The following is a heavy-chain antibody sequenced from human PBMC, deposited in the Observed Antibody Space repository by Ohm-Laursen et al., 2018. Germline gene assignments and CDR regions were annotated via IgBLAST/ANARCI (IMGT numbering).Heavy chain of an antibody. CDR1: GFTFSSYW. CDR3: ARDDGAYARRSGMDV. V-gene: IGHV3-7*01. Sequence: SLRLSCAASGFTFSSYWMTWVRQASGKGLEWVANIKEDGSVKQYVDSVKGRFTISRDNAQNSLYLHMSSLRAEDTAIYYCARDDGAYARRSGMDVWGQGTTVTVSS. CDR2: IKEDGSVK. J-gene: IGHJ6*02. D-gene: IGHD2-8*01.